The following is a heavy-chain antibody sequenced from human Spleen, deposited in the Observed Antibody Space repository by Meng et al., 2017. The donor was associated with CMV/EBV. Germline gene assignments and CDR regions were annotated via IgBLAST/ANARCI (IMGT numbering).Heavy chain of an antibody. V-gene: IGHV3-23*01. Sequence: GSGFTFSNYAMSWVRQAPGKGLEWVSGVSDRGLTTYYADSVKGRFTISRDNSNNTLFLQMSSLRAEDTAKYYCAREEASGWGGHDYWGQGTVVTVSS. CDR3: AREEASGWGGHDY. CDR1: GFTFSNYA. J-gene: IGHJ4*02. CDR2: VSDRGLTT. D-gene: IGHD6-19*01.